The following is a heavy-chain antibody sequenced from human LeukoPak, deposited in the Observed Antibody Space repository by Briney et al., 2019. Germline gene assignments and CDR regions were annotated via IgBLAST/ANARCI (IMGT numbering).Heavy chain of an antibody. J-gene: IGHJ4*02. V-gene: IGHV3-30*03. D-gene: IGHD1-26*01. CDR1: GFTFSSYG. CDR3: AIVGAQFDY. Sequence: PGGSLRLSCAASGFTFSSYGMHWVRQAPGKGLEWVAVISYDGSNKYYADSVKGRFTISRDNSKNTLYLQMNSLRAEDTAVDYCAIVGAQFDYWGQGTLVTVSS. CDR2: ISYDGSNK.